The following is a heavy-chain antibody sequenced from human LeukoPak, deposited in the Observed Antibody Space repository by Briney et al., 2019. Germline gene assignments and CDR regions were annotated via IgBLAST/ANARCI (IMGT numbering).Heavy chain of an antibody. CDR3: ARGSTLIRGFDY. Sequence: SQTLSLTCTVSGGSISSGDYYWNWIRQHPEKSLEWIGYIFYSGSAYYNPSLKSRVTISVDTSKNQFSLKLSSVTAADTAVYHCARGSTLIRGFDYWGQGTLVTVSS. CDR1: GGSISSGDYY. D-gene: IGHD3-10*01. J-gene: IGHJ4*02. V-gene: IGHV4-31*03. CDR2: IFYSGSA.